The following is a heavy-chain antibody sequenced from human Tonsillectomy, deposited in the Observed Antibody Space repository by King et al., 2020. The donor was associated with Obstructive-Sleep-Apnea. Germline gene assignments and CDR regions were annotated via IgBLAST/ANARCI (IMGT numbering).Heavy chain of an antibody. CDR3: ARTPPYSANDHSPVEEGYFFAMDV. Sequence: QLQESGPGLVKPSQTLSLTCSVSGDSISSGGHYWSWIRQHPGKGLEWIGSIYYSGSTYYNPFLKSRVTISIDTSESQFSLKLSSVTAADTAVYYCARTPPYSANDHSPVEEGYFFAMDVWGQGTTVTVSS. J-gene: IGHJ6*02. CDR2: IYYSGST. CDR1: GDSISSGGHY. V-gene: IGHV4-31*03. D-gene: IGHD5-12*01.